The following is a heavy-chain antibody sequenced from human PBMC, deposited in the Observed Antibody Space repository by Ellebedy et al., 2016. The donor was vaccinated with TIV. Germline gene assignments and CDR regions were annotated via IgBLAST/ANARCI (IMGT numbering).Heavy chain of an antibody. D-gene: IGHD5-18*01. Sequence: AASVKVSCKTSGYTFIDYHIHWVRQAPGQGLEWMGWISAYNGNTHYEQKVQGRVTMTTDTSTSTAYMELRSLRSDDTAVYYCARTGGYTYGSGNPDYWGQGTLVIVSA. J-gene: IGHJ4*02. CDR2: ISAYNGNT. CDR3: ARTGGYTYGSGNPDY. V-gene: IGHV1-18*04. CDR1: GYTFIDYH.